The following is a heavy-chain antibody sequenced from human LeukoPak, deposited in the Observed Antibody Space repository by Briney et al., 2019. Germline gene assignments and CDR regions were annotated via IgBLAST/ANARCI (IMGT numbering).Heavy chain of an antibody. Sequence: GGSLRLSCAASGFTFSDYAMHWVRQAPGKGLEYVSVISSNGGSTYYADSVKGRFTISRDNSKNTLCLQMSSLRAEDTAVYYCAKDHVSGTVPDAFDIWGQGTMVTVSS. CDR1: GFTFSDYA. V-gene: IGHV3-64*02. CDR2: ISSNGGST. CDR3: AKDHVSGTVPDAFDI. J-gene: IGHJ3*02. D-gene: IGHD1-1*01.